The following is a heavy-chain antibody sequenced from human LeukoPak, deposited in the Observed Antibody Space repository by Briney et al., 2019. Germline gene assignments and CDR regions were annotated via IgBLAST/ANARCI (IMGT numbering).Heavy chain of an antibody. V-gene: IGHV1-69*06. D-gene: IGHD3-22*01. CDR2: IIPIFSTS. CDR1: GGTFSSYA. CDR3: AREGYYDSSGYYYVGWFDP. J-gene: IGHJ5*02. Sequence: EASVKVSCKASGGTFSSYAINWVRQAPGQGLEWMGEIIPIFSTSNYAQKFQGRVTITADKSTSTAYMELSSLRSEDTAVYYCAREGYYDSSGYYYVGWFDPWGQGTLVTVSS.